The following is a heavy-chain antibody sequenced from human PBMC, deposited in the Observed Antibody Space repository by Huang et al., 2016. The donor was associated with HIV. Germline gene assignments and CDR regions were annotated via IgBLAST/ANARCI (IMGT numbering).Heavy chain of an antibody. V-gene: IGHV3-23*01. J-gene: IGHJ4*02. CDR3: VKNYQVISYFDH. Sequence: EVNLSESGGTLVQPGGSLRLSCAASGFTFSNYAMSWVRKAPGKGLEWVSGISGSATTTYYADSVKGRFTVSRDNSKNTLFLQLNSLRAEDTAVYYCVKNYQVISYFDHWGQGTLVTVSS. D-gene: IGHD1-7*01. CDR1: GFTFSNYA. CDR2: ISGSATTT.